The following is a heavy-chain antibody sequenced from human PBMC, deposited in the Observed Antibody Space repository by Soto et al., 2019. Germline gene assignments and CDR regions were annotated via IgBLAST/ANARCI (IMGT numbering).Heavy chain of an antibody. D-gene: IGHD5-18*01. CDR3: ARGGFSYGTGIEH. J-gene: IGHJ5*02. Sequence: GGSLRLSCAASGFSISRYWMSWVRQAPGKGLEWVADKKQDGSEEYYVDSVKGRFTVSRDNAKNSVYLQLTSLRVEDTALYYCARGGFSYGTGIEHWGQGALVTVSS. V-gene: IGHV3-7*01. CDR1: GFSISRYW. CDR2: KKQDGSEE.